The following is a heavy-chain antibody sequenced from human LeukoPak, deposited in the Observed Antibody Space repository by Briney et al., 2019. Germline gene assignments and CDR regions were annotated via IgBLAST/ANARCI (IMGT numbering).Heavy chain of an antibody. CDR2: IYYSGST. V-gene: IGHV4-39*01. D-gene: IGHD2-2*01. CDR3: ARAVGWYQLDY. Sequence: SETLSLTCTVSGGSISSSSYYWGWIRQPPGKGLEWIGSIYYSGSTYYNPSLKSRVTISVDTSKNQFSLKLSSVTAADTAVYYCARAVGWYQLDYWGQGTLVTVSS. CDR1: GGSISSSSYY. J-gene: IGHJ4*02.